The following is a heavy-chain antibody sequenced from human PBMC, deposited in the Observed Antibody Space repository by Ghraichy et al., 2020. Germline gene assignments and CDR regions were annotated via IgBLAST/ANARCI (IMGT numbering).Heavy chain of an antibody. V-gene: IGHV1-24*01. CDR2: FDPEDGET. D-gene: IGHD3-22*01. CDR1: GYTLTELS. CDR3: ATSGYYFRGFDYYYGMDV. J-gene: IGHJ6*02. Sequence: ASVKVSGKVSGYTLTELSMHWVRQAPGKGLEWMGGFDPEDGETIYAQKFQGRVTMTEDTSTDTAYMELSSLRSEDTAVYYCATSGYYFRGFDYYYGMDVWGQGTTVTVSS.